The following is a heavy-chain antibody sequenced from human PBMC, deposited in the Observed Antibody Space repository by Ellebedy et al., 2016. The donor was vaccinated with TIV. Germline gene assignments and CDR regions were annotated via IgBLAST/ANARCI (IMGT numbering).Heavy chain of an antibody. Sequence: GESLKISCTDSGFTASSYWMHWVRQAPGKGLEWVANIKQDGSEEYYLDSVKGRFTISRDNAKKSLYLQMNRLRSEDTAVYYCGRGSGWIIEYWGQGTLVTVYS. V-gene: IGHV3-7*04. D-gene: IGHD6-19*01. CDR2: IKQDGSEE. CDR3: GRGSGWIIEY. J-gene: IGHJ4*02. CDR1: GFTASSYW.